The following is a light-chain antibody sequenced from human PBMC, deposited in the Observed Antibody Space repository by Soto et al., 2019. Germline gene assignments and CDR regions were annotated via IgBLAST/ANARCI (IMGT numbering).Light chain of an antibody. CDR1: QSVSTY. CDR3: QERSKWPSLS. V-gene: IGKV3-11*01. Sequence: EIVLTQSPGILSLSAGERATLSCGARQSVSTYLAWYQHKAGQAPRLLIYDASNRASGVPARSSGSGSETDFTLTIDSLEPEDSEIYFCQERSKWPSLSFGGGTKV. CDR2: DAS. J-gene: IGKJ4*01.